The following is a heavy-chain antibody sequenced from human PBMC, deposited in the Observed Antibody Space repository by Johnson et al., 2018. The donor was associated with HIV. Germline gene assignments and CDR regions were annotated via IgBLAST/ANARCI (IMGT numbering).Heavy chain of an antibody. CDR3: ARGPHEVVVVAATSAFDI. J-gene: IGHJ3*02. V-gene: IGHV3-20*04. CDR2: INWNGDNT. CDR1: GFTFDDYG. Sequence: VQLVESGGGVVRPGGSLRLSCAASGFTFDDYGMSWVRQVPGKGLEWVSGINWNGDNTGYADSLKGRFTISRYNSKNTLYLQMNSLRAEDTAVYYCARGPHEVVVVAATSAFDIWGQGTMVTVSS. D-gene: IGHD2-15*01.